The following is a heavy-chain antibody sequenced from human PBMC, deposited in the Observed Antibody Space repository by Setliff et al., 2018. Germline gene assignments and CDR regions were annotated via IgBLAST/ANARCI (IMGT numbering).Heavy chain of an antibody. D-gene: IGHD2-2*01. Sequence: PGGSLRLSCAASGFTFSRYWMSWVRQAPGKGLEWVSSISSSSSYIYYADSVKGRFTISRDNAKNSLYLQMNSLRAEDTAVNYCAKDIVVVPAATFDFWSGSYYMDVWGKGTTVTVSS. CDR2: ISSSSSYI. J-gene: IGHJ6*03. V-gene: IGHV3-21*01. CDR1: GFTFSRYW. CDR3: AKDIVVVPAATFDFWSGSYYMDV.